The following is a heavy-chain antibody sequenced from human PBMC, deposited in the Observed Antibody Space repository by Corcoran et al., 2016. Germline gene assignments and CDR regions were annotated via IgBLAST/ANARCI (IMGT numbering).Heavy chain of an antibody. CDR2: ISYDGSNK. CDR3: AKGVGHNQHPIDY. D-gene: IGHD1-26*01. J-gene: IGHJ4*02. V-gene: IGHV3-30*18. Sequence: QVQLVESGGGVVQPGRSLRLSCAASGFTFSSYGMHWVRQAPGKGLEWVAVISYDGSNKYYADSVKGRFTISRDNSKNTLYLQMNSLRTEDTAVYYRAKGVGHNQHPIDYWGQGTLVTVSS. CDR1: GFTFSSYG.